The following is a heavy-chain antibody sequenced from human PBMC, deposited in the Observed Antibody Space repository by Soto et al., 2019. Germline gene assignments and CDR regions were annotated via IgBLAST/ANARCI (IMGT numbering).Heavy chain of an antibody. Sequence: GGSLRLSCAASGFTFSSYAMSWVRQAPGKGLEWVSAISGSGGSTYYADSVKGRFTISRDNSKNTLYLQMNSLRAEDTAVYYCAKDPYGSGSYEYNWFDPWGQGTLVTVSS. D-gene: IGHD3-10*01. CDR3: AKDPYGSGSYEYNWFDP. J-gene: IGHJ5*02. CDR1: GFTFSSYA. CDR2: ISGSGGST. V-gene: IGHV3-23*01.